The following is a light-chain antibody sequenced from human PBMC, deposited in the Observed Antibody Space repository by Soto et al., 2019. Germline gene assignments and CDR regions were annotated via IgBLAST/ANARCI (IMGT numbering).Light chain of an antibody. V-gene: IGLV1-44*01. CDR1: SSNIGSNT. J-gene: IGLJ2*01. Sequence: QAVVTQPPSASGTPGQRVTISCSGSSSNIGSNTVNWYQQLPGTAPKLLIYSNNQRPSGVPDRFSGSKSGTSASLAISGLQSEAEADYYCAAWDDSLNGVVFGGGTKLTVL. CDR3: AAWDDSLNGVV. CDR2: SNN.